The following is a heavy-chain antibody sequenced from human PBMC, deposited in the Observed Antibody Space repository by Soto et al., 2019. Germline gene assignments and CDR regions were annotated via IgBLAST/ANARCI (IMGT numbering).Heavy chain of an antibody. CDR3: ARLGDSSGYYPRHYYFDY. V-gene: IGHV5-51*01. CDR2: IYPGDSDT. D-gene: IGHD3-22*01. CDR1: GYSFTSYW. J-gene: IGHJ4*02. Sequence: GESLKISCKGSGYSFTSYWITWVRQMPGKGLEWMGIIYPGDSDTRYSPSFQGQVTISADKSISTAYLQWSSLKASDTAMYYRARLGDSSGYYPRHYYFDYWGQGTLVTVSS.